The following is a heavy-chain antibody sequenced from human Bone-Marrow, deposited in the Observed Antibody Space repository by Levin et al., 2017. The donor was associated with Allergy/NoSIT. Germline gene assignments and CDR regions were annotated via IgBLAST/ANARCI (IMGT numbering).Heavy chain of an antibody. Sequence: ASVKVSCKASGYTFTSFDINWVRQASGQGLEWMGWMNPNNGNTFYARKFQDRVTMTSDTSTTTAYMALSSLRFDDTAVYYCTGGRDGDEDWFDRWGQGTLVTVSS. CDR3: TGGRDGDEDWFDR. CDR1: GYTFTSFD. J-gene: IGHJ5*02. D-gene: IGHD4-17*01. CDR2: MNPNNGNT. V-gene: IGHV1-8*01.